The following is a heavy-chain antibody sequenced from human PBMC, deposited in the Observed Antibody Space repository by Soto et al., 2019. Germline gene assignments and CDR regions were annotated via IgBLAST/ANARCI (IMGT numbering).Heavy chain of an antibody. D-gene: IGHD2-15*01. CDR1: GYTFTSYY. CDR2: INPSGGST. V-gene: IGHV1-46*01. CDR3: ARDVGYCSGGSCTTTGFDP. J-gene: IGHJ5*02. Sequence: QVQLVQSGAEMKKPGASVKVSCKASGYTFTSYYMHWVRQAPGQGLEWMGIINPSGGSTSYAQKFQGRVTMTRDTSTSTVYMELSSLRSEDTAVYYCARDVGYCSGGSCTTTGFDPWGQGTLVTVSS.